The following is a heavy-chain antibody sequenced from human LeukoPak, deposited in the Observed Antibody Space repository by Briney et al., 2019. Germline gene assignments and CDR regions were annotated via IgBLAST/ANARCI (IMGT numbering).Heavy chain of an antibody. CDR3: AREGAAAGTEAFDI. CDR1: GFTFSSYS. D-gene: IGHD6-13*01. V-gene: IGHV3-21*01. J-gene: IGHJ3*02. CDR2: ISSSSSYI. Sequence: GGSLRLSCAAWGFTFSSYSMNWVRQAPGKGLEWVSPISSSSSYIYYADSVKGRFTISRDNAKNSLYLQMNSLRAEDTAVYYCAREGAAAGTEAFDIWGQGTMVTVSS.